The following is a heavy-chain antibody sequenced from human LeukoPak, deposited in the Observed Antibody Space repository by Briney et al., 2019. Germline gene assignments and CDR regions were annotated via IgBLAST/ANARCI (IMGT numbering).Heavy chain of an antibody. Sequence: PGGSLRLSCAASGFTFSSYAMSWVRQAPGKGPEWVSVISGSGGSTKYADSVKGRFTISRDNSKHTVFLQMTSLRADDTAVYYCAKGRLGSGTYFVYWGQGTLVTVSS. D-gene: IGHD3-10*01. CDR1: GFTFSSYA. J-gene: IGHJ4*02. V-gene: IGHV3-23*01. CDR2: ISGSGGST. CDR3: AKGRLGSGTYFVY.